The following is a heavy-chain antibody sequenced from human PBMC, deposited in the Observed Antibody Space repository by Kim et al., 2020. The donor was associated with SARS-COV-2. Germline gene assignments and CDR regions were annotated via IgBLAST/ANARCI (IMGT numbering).Heavy chain of an antibody. J-gene: IGHJ5*02. CDR2: INHSGST. CDR1: GGSFSGYY. V-gene: IGHV4-34*01. CDR3: ARAPRRVLVVRASPWFDP. D-gene: IGHD3-22*01. Sequence: SETLSLTCAVYGGSFSGYYWSWIRQPPGKGLEWIGEINHSGSTNYNPSLKSRVTISVDTSKNQFSLKLSSVTAADTAVYYCARAPRRVLVVRASPWFDPWGQGTLVTVSS.